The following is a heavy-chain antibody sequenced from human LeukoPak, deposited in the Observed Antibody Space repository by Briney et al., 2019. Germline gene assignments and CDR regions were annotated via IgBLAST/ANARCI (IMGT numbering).Heavy chain of an antibody. CDR3: ARKRYFDWLSGYYFDY. J-gene: IGHJ4*02. CDR1: GYTFTSYG. CDR2: ISAYNGNT. Sequence: ASVKVSCKASGYTFTSYGISWVRQAPGQGLAWMGWISAYNGNTNYAQKLQGRVTMTTDTSTSTAYMELRSLRSDDTAVYYCARKRYFDWLSGYYFDYWGQGTLVTVSS. V-gene: IGHV1-18*01. D-gene: IGHD3-9*01.